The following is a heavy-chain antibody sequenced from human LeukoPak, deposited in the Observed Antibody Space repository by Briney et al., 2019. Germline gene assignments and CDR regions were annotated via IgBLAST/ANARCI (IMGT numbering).Heavy chain of an antibody. CDR2: ISGSGGST. CDR1: GFTFSSFA. CDR3: AKDVLGGGIVVVPAGYYFDY. D-gene: IGHD2-2*01. V-gene: IGHV3-23*01. J-gene: IGHJ4*02. Sequence: GGSLRLSCAASGFTFSSFAMSWVRQAPGKGLEWVSAISGSGGSTYYADSVKGRFTISRDNSKNTLYLQMNSLRAEDTAVYYCAKDVLGGGIVVVPAGYYFDYWGQGTLVTVSS.